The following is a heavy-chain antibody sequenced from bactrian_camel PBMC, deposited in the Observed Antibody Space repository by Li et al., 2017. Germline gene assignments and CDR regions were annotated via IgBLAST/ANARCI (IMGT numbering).Heavy chain of an antibody. V-gene: IGHV3S31*01. J-gene: IGHJ4*01. CDR2: IYTVDGST. Sequence: VQLVESGGGSVQAGGSLRLSCTHSGYTSSRHCMGWFRQAPGKAREGIASIYTVDGSTYYADSVKGRFTISRGNAQNTVYLQMNSLKSEDTALYLCSTGSRITEASVQGQGTQVTVS. CDR1: GYTSSRHC. D-gene: IGHD1*01.